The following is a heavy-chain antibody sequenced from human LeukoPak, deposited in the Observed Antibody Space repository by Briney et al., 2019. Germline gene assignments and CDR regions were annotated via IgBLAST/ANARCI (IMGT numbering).Heavy chain of an antibody. CDR3: ARLDSSGYSILWY. CDR2: IYHSGST. Sequence: PSETLSLTCAVSGYSISSGYYWGWIRQPPGKGLEWIGSIYHSGSTYYNPSLKSRVTISVDTSKNQFSLKLSSVTAADTAVYYCARLDSSGYSILWYWGQGTLVTVSS. D-gene: IGHD3-22*01. V-gene: IGHV4-38-2*01. CDR1: GYSISSGYY. J-gene: IGHJ4*02.